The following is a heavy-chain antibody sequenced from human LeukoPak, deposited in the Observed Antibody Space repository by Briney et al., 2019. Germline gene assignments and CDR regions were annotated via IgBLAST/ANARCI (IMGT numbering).Heavy chain of an antibody. CDR1: GFTFSSFW. Sequence: GGSLRLSCAASGFTFSSFWMTWVRQAPGKGLEWVANIKQDGSEKFYVDSVRGRFTISRDNAKNSLYLQMNSLRAEDTAVYYCAKAAHLTVRPVDYWGQGTLVTVSS. V-gene: IGHV3-7*03. CDR2: IKQDGSEK. J-gene: IGHJ4*02. CDR3: AKAAHLTVRPVDY. D-gene: IGHD6-6*01.